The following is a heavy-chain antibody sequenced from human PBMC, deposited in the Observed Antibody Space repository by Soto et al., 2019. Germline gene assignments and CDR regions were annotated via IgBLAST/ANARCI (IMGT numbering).Heavy chain of an antibody. Sequence: EVQLVESGGGLVQPGGSLRLSCAASGFTFSNYWMHWVRQAPGKGLVWVSRISNDGSSTTYADSEKGRFPISRDNGKNTLYLHMNSLRAEDTAVYYCAREAVYSYPYWGQGTLVTVSS. CDR1: GFTFSNYW. CDR2: ISNDGSST. D-gene: IGHD5-18*01. CDR3: AREAVYSYPY. V-gene: IGHV3-74*03. J-gene: IGHJ4*02.